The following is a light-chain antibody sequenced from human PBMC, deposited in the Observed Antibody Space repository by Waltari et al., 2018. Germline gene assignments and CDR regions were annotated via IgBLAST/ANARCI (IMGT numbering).Light chain of an antibody. CDR3: VQAIAFPYS. CDR2: GGS. Sequence: DIVMTQTQRSLPITPGEPASISCRSSQSLLHSNGNTYLHWYLQKPGQSPQLLIYGGSNRASGVPDRFSGSGSGTDFTLKISKVEAEDVGVYYCVQAIAFPYSFGQGTKVEIK. V-gene: IGKV2-40*01. J-gene: IGKJ2*03. CDR1: QSLLHSNGNTY.